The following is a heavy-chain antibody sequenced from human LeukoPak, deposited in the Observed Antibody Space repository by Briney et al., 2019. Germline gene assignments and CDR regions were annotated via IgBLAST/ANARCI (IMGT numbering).Heavy chain of an antibody. D-gene: IGHD3-22*01. CDR2: IYTSGST. CDR3: ARLYYDSSGYSLYFDY. Sequence: SETLSLTCTVSGGSISSYYWSWIRQPAGKGLEWIGRIYTSGSTNYNPSLKSRVTISVDTSKNQFSLKLSSVTAADTAVYYCARLYYDSSGYSLYFDYWGQGTLVTVSS. CDR1: GGSISSYY. J-gene: IGHJ4*02. V-gene: IGHV4-4*07.